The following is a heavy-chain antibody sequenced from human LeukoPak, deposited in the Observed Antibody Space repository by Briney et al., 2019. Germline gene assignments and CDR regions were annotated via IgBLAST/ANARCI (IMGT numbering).Heavy chain of an antibody. D-gene: IGHD3-3*01. Sequence: GGSLRLSCAASGFTFSSYTMNWVRQPPGKGLEWVSSIGTSSTTIYYADSVKGRFTISRDNAKNSLYLQMNSLRAEDTAVYYCARGATIFGVAPLDYWGQGTLVTVSS. CDR2: IGTSSTTI. J-gene: IGHJ4*02. CDR1: GFTFSSYT. CDR3: ARGATIFGVAPLDY. V-gene: IGHV3-48*01.